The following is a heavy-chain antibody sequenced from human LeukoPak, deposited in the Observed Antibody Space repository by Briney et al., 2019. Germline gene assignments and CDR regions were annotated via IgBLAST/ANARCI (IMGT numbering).Heavy chain of an antibody. Sequence: GGSLRLSCAASGSTFSSYAMSWVRQAPGKGLEWVSVISGSGGSTYYADSVKGRFTISRDNSKNTLYLQMNSLRAEDTAVYYCAKGPFRGNYGVFDYWGQGTLVTVSS. J-gene: IGHJ4*02. V-gene: IGHV3-23*01. CDR2: ISGSGGST. CDR1: GSTFSSYA. D-gene: IGHD1-26*01. CDR3: AKGPFRGNYGVFDY.